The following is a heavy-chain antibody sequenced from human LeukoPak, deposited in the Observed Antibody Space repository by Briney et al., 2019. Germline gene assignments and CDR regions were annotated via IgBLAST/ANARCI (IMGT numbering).Heavy chain of an antibody. CDR1: GGTFSSYA. Sequence: EASVKVSCKASGGTFSSYAINWVRQATGQGLEWMGWMNPNSGNTGYAQKFQGRVTMTRNTSISTAYMELSSLRSEDTAVYYCAGSYYYDSTAPDPWGQGTLVTVSS. CDR3: AGSYYYDSTAPDP. D-gene: IGHD3-22*01. J-gene: IGHJ5*02. V-gene: IGHV1-8*02. CDR2: MNPNSGNT.